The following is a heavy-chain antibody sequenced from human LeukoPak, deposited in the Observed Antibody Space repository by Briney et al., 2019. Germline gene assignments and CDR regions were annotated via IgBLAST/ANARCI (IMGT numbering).Heavy chain of an antibody. CDR2: ISSSSTYI. D-gene: IGHD3-3*01. V-gene: IGHV3-21*01. CDR3: ARGGFDFWSADWFDP. Sequence: GGSLRLSCAASGFSFSSYSMNWVRQAPGRGLEWVSSISSSSTYIYYADSVKGRFTISRDNAKNSLYLQMNSLRAEDTALYYCARGGFDFWSADWFDPWGQGTLVTVSS. J-gene: IGHJ5*02. CDR1: GFSFSSYS.